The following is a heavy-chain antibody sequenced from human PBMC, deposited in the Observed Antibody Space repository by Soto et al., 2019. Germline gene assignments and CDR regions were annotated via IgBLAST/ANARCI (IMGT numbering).Heavy chain of an antibody. D-gene: IGHD3-10*01. CDR3: ARASYSSGTH. Sequence: EVQLVESGGGLVQPGGSLRLSCAASGFPFGDNWMHWVRQAPGKGLVWVSRISNDGSSTTYADSVRGRFTVSRDNAKNTLYLQMNSLRAEDTAVYYCARASYSSGTHWGHGTLVTVSS. CDR2: ISNDGSST. CDR1: GFPFGDNW. J-gene: IGHJ4*01. V-gene: IGHV3-74*01.